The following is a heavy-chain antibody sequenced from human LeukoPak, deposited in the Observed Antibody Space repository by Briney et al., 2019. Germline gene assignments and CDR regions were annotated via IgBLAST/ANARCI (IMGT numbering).Heavy chain of an antibody. CDR3: AKGYDGDYYFDY. CDR1: GFTFSSYA. Sequence: GGSLRLSCAASGFTFSSYAMSWVRQAPGKGLEGVSAISGSGGSTYYADSVKGRFTISRDNSKNTLYLQMNSLRAEDTAVYYCAKGYDGDYYFDYWGQGTLVTVSS. CDR2: ISGSGGST. D-gene: IGHD4-17*01. V-gene: IGHV3-23*01. J-gene: IGHJ4*02.